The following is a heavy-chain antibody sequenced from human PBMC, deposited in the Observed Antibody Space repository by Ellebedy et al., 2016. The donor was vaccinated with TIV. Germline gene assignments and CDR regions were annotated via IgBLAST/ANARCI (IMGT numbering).Heavy chain of an antibody. V-gene: IGHV6-1*01. D-gene: IGHD3-10*01. CDR2: TYYRSKWYT. J-gene: IGHJ4*02. CDR3: ARDFTTVRGVMNPFDY. Sequence: SQTLSLTXXISGDSVSGNSAAWNWIRQSPSRGLEWLGRTYYRSKWYTYYAESVKSRLTINADTSKNQFSLQLNSVTPEDTAVYYCARDFTTVRGVMNPFDYWGQGTLVTVSS. CDR1: GDSVSGNSAA.